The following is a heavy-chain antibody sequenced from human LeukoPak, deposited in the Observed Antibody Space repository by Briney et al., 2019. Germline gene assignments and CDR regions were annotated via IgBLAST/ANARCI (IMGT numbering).Heavy chain of an antibody. D-gene: IGHD6-19*01. CDR1: GYSFTSYW. J-gene: IGHJ4*02. CDR2: IYPGDSDT. Sequence: GESLKISCKGSGYSFTSYWIGWVRQMPGKGREWMGIIYPGDSDTRYSPSFQGQVTISADKSISTAYLQWSSLKASDTAMYYCARQKYSSGWYTYFDYWGQGTLVTVSS. CDR3: ARQKYSSGWYTYFDY. V-gene: IGHV5-51*01.